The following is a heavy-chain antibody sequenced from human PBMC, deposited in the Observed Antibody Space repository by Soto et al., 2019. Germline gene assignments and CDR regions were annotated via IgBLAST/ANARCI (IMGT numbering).Heavy chain of an antibody. CDR2: ISGSGGST. CDR1: GFTFSSYA. V-gene: IGHV3-23*01. CDR3: AKGGSGSYEDYYYYYYMDV. Sequence: GGSLRLSCAASGFTFSSYAMSWVRQAPGKGLEWVSAISGSGGSTYYADSVKGRFTISRDNSKNTLYLQMNSLRAEDTAVYYCAKGGSGSYEDYYYYYYMDVWGKGTTVTVSS. D-gene: IGHD3-10*01. J-gene: IGHJ6*03.